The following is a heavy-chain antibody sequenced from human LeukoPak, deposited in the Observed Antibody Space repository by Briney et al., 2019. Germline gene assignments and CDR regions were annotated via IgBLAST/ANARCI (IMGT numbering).Heavy chain of an antibody. D-gene: IGHD1-26*01. Sequence: SETLSLTCTVSGGFISSYFWSWIRQPPGRGLEYIGFIYYSGNTNYNPSLKSRVTISVDTSKNQFSLKLSSVTAADTAVYYCARLRGGYSGSYIFDYWGQGTLVTVSS. CDR3: ARLRGGYSGSYIFDY. CDR2: IYYSGNT. J-gene: IGHJ4*02. CDR1: GGFISSYF. V-gene: IGHV4-59*01.